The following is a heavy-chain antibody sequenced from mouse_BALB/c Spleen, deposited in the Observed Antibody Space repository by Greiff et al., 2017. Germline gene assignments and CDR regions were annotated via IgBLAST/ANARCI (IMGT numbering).Heavy chain of an antibody. Sequence: QVQLKQSGAELVRPGTSVKVSCKASGYAFTNYLIEWVKQRPGQGLEWIGVINPGSGGTNYNEKFKGKATLTADKSSSTAYMQLSSLTSDDSAVYFCARDFDYGSGYAMDYWGQGTSVTVSS. D-gene: IGHD1-1*01. CDR3: ARDFDYGSGYAMDY. CDR1: GYAFTNYL. J-gene: IGHJ4*01. CDR2: INPGSGGT. V-gene: IGHV1-54*01.